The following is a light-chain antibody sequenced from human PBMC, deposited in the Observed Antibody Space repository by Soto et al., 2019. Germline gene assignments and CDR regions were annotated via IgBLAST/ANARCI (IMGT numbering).Light chain of an antibody. CDR1: QSVLYSSNNKNY. CDR2: WAS. V-gene: IGKV4-1*01. Sequence: DIVMTQSPDSVAVSLGERATINGKSSQSVLYSSNNKNYLAWYQQKPGQPPKLLIYWASTRESGVPDRFSGSGSGTDLTLTISSLQAEDVAVYYCQQCYNTPYPFGPGTKVDI. J-gene: IGKJ2*01. CDR3: QQCYNTPYP.